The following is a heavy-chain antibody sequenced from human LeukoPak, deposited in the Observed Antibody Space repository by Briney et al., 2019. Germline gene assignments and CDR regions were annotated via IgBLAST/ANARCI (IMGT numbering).Heavy chain of an antibody. Sequence: GGSLRLSCAASGFTFSKYWMHWVRHGPGKGLVWVSRISPDGSTTTYADSVKGRFIISRDSAQNTVYLQMSSLRLEDTAVYYCAREYSSSSGRAFDYWGQGTLVTASS. CDR3: AREYSSSSGRAFDY. CDR2: ISPDGSTT. D-gene: IGHD6-6*01. CDR1: GFTFSKYW. V-gene: IGHV3-74*01. J-gene: IGHJ4*02.